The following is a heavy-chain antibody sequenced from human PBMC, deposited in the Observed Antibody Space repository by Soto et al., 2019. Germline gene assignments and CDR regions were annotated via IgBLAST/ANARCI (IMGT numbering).Heavy chain of an antibody. D-gene: IGHD3-10*01. V-gene: IGHV1-46*03. CDR2: INPSGGST. Sequence: QVQLVQSGAEVKKPGASVKISCKASGYTFTSFYMNWVRQAPGQGLEWMGMINPSGGSTSYTQKFQGRATMTRDTSTNTLYLELSSLSSDDTAVYYCARSRYYGSGAYPPDDNWGQGTLVIVSS. CDR3: ARSRYYGSGAYPPDDN. CDR1: GYTFTSFY. J-gene: IGHJ4*02.